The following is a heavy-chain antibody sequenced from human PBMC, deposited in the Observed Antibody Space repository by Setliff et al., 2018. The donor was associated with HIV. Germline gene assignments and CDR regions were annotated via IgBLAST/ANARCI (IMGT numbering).Heavy chain of an antibody. D-gene: IGHD3-22*01. J-gene: IGHJ4*02. CDR1: GYTFTSYG. CDR2: ISAYNGNT. V-gene: IGHV1-18*01. CDR3: ARNTYYYDSSGSGGYYFDY. Sequence: ASVKVSCKASGYTFTSYGISWVRQAPGQGLEWMGWISAYNGNTNYAQKLQGRVTMTTDTSTSTAYMELRSLRSDDTAVYYCARNTYYYDSSGSGGYYFDYWGQGTLVPSPQ.